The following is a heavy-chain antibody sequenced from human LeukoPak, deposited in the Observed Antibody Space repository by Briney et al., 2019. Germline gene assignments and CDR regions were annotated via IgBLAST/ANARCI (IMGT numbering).Heavy chain of an antibody. D-gene: IGHD5-12*01. CDR2: ISGSGGST. Sequence: GGSLRLSCAASGFTFSSFGMSWVRQAPGKGLEWVSAISGSGGSTYYADSVKGRFTISRDNSKNRLYLQMNSLRAEDTALYYCARGRYSGYDHFDYWGQGTLVTVSS. J-gene: IGHJ4*02. V-gene: IGHV3-23*01. CDR3: ARGRYSGYDHFDY. CDR1: GFTFSSFG.